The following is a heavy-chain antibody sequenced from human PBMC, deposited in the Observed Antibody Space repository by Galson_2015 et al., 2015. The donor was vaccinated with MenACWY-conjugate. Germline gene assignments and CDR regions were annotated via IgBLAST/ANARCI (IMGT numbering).Heavy chain of an antibody. Sequence: SLRLSCAASGFTFSNAWMNWVRQAPGKGLEWVGRIETKTDGGTADYAAPVKGRFTISRDDSKETRYLQMNSLKTEDTAEYYCATERGYSGSLIFDYWGQGTLVIASS. CDR1: GFTFSNAW. CDR3: ATERGYSGSLIFDY. V-gene: IGHV3-15*07. CDR2: IETKTDGGTA. D-gene: IGHD1-26*01. J-gene: IGHJ4*02.